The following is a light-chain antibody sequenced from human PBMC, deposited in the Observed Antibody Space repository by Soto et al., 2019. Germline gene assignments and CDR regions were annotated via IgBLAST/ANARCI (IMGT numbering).Light chain of an antibody. CDR1: QSVSSSY. CDR3: QHYGTSAL. J-gene: IGKJ3*01. CDR2: DAS. Sequence: EIVLTQSPGTLSLSPGERATLPCRASQSVSSSYLAWYQQKPGQAPRLLIYDASRATGIPDRFSASGSGTDFTLTITRLEPEDFAVYYCQHYGTSALFGPGTKVDI. V-gene: IGKV3-20*01.